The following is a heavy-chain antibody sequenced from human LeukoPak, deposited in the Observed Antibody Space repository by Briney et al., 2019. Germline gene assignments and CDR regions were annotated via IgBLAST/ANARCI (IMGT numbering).Heavy chain of an antibody. CDR1: GGSISSYY. CDR2: IYYSGST. D-gene: IGHD3-3*01. V-gene: IGHV4-59*01. CDR3: ARGVRYDFWSGYYEGAYYYYYMDV. Sequence: PSETLSLTCTVSGGSISSYYWSWIRQPPGKGLEWIGYIYYSGSTNYNPSLKSRVTISVDTSKNQFSLKLSSVTAADTAVYYCARGVRYDFWSGYYEGAYYYYYMDVWGKGPRSPSP. J-gene: IGHJ6*03.